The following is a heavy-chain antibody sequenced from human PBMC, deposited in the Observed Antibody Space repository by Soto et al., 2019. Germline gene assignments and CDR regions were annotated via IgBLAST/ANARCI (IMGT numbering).Heavy chain of an antibody. D-gene: IGHD3-16*01. V-gene: IGHV1-18*01. J-gene: IGHJ4*02. CDR2: ISAYNGNT. CDR3: AGGGTPIDY. CDR1: GYTFTNFG. Sequence: QVQLVQSGAEVKKPGASVKVSCKASGYTFTNFGISWVRQAPGQGLEWMGWISAYNGNTNYAQNLQGRFTMTTDTSTSTDYNGLRSLRSDDTAVYYCAGGGTPIDYWGQGTLVTVSS.